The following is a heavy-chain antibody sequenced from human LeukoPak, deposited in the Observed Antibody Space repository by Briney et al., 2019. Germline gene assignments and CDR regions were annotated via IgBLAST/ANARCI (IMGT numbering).Heavy chain of an antibody. D-gene: IGHD1-1*01. CDR2: IMQDGSEK. Sequence: GGSLRLSCLGSGFSFSTYWMSWVRQAPGKGLEWVANIMQDGSEKNYVDSVKGRFTISRDNARNSLYLQMNSLGAEDTAVYYCTRDLASQPDYWGQGGLVTVSS. J-gene: IGHJ4*02. CDR1: GFSFSTYW. V-gene: IGHV3-7*01. CDR3: TRDLASQPDY.